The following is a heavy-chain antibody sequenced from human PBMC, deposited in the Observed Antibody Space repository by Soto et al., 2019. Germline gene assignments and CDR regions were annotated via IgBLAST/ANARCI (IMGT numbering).Heavy chain of an antibody. Sequence: GASVKVSCKASGYTFTGYYMHWVRQAPGQGLEWMGWINPNSGGTNYAQKFQGRVTMTRDTSISTAYMELSRLRSDDTAVYYCARDSGLRLGELSTLDYWGQGTLVSVSS. CDR2: INPNSGGT. V-gene: IGHV1-2*02. CDR3: ARDSGLRLGELSTLDY. CDR1: GYTFTGYY. D-gene: IGHD3-16*02. J-gene: IGHJ4*02.